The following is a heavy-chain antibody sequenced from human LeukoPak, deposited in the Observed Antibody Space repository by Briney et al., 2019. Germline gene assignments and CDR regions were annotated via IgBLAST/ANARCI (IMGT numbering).Heavy chain of an antibody. CDR3: ARAPSMVRGVDIVLGWFLDL. V-gene: IGHV3-23*01. J-gene: IGHJ2*01. D-gene: IGHD3-10*01. Sequence: GGSLRLSCAASGFSFSHYAMSWVRQAPTRGLEWVSSLRGDGETFYADSVKGRFTLSRDDSRNTVFLQLNNLRVDDTAVYYCARAPSMVRGVDIVLGWFLDLWGRGTLVTVSS. CDR1: GFSFSHYA. CDR2: LRGDGET.